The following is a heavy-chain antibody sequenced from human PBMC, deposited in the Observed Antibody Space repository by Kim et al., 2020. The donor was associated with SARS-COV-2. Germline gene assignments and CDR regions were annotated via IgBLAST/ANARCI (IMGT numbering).Heavy chain of an antibody. CDR1: GFTFSDYY. V-gene: IGHV3-11*05. J-gene: IGHJ6*02. Sequence: GGSLRLSCAASGFTFSDYYMSWIRQAPGKGLEWVSYISSSSSYTNYADSVKGRFTISRDNAKNSLYLQMNSLRAEDTAVYYCARVGGLGDALYYYYGMDVWGQGTTVTVSS. CDR3: ARVGGLGDALYYYYGMDV. D-gene: IGHD2-21*02. CDR2: ISSSSSYT.